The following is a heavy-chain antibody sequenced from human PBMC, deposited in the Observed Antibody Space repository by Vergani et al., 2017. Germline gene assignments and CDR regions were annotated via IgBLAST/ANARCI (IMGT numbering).Heavy chain of an antibody. J-gene: IGHJ6*03. CDR2: IYYSGST. CDR3: ARDRRVATHDYYYYYMDV. D-gene: IGHD5-12*01. CDR1: GGSVSSGSYY. V-gene: IGHV4-61*01. Sequence: QVQLQESGPGLVKPSETLSLTCTVSGGSVSSGSYYWSWIRQLPGKGLEWIGYIYYSGSTNYNPSLKSRVTISVDTSKNQFSLKLSSVTAADTAVYYCARDRRVATHDYYYYYMDVWGKGTTVTVSS.